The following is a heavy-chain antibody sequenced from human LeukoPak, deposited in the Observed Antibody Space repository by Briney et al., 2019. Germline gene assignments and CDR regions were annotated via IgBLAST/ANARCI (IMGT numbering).Heavy chain of an antibody. J-gene: IGHJ4*02. CDR3: AKDFQWLGTFDY. CDR2: ISGSGGST. V-gene: IGHV3-23*01. D-gene: IGHD6-19*01. Sequence: FSAISGSGGSTYYADSVKGRFTISRDNSKNTLYLQMNSLRAEDTAVYYCAKDFQWLGTFDYWGQGTLVTVSS.